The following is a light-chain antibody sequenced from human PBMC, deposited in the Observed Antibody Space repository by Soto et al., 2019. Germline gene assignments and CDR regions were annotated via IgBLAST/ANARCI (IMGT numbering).Light chain of an antibody. V-gene: IGLV1-44*01. Sequence: QPVLTQPPSASGTPGQRVTISCSGSSSNIGSNTVNWYQQLPGTAPKLLIYSNNQRPSGVPDQFSGSKSGTSASLAISGLQSEDEADFYCAAWDDSLNVPVYVFGTGTKVTVL. CDR3: AAWDDSLNVPVYV. J-gene: IGLJ1*01. CDR1: SSNIGSNT. CDR2: SNN.